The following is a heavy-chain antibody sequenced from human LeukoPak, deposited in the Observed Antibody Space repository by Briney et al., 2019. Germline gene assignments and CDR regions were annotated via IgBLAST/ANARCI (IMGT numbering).Heavy chain of an antibody. Sequence: GGSLRLSCAASGFAFGQYEMNWVHQAPGKGLEWIAYISVRAGTIYYGDSAEGRFTTSRDDAKNSLYLQMNGLRVEDTAIYYCAKDFPHYYEVPHGMDVWGQGTTVTV. J-gene: IGHJ6*02. CDR3: AKDFPHYYEVPHGMDV. D-gene: IGHD3-22*01. CDR2: ISVRAGTI. CDR1: GFAFGQYE. V-gene: IGHV3-48*03.